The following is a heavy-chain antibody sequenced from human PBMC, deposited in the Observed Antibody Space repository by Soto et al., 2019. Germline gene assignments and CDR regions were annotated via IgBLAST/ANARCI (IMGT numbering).Heavy chain of an antibody. V-gene: IGHV3-23*01. CDR3: AKARDQQWVRLPFDY. J-gene: IGHJ4*02. D-gene: IGHD6-19*01. CDR2: FSATSENT. Sequence: EVQLLASGGGLVQPGGSLRLSCVGSGFFFSSYTMTWVRQAPGKGLEWVSSFSATSENTYYADSVRGRFTISRDNSKNTLVLQMNSLTAEDTAMYYCAKARDQQWVRLPFDYWGQGSLVIVSS. CDR1: GFFFSSYT.